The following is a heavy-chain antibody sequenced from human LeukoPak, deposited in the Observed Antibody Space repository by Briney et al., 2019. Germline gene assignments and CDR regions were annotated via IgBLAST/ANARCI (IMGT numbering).Heavy chain of an antibody. D-gene: IGHD1-26*01. CDR2: ISWNSGSI. CDR3: AKDIEWELRFPFDY. V-gene: IGHV3-9*01. J-gene: IGHJ4*02. CDR1: GFTFSSYA. Sequence: PGGSLRLSCAASGFTFSSYAMHWVRQAPGKGLEWVSGISWNSGSIGYADSVKGRFTISRDNAKNSLYLQMNSLRAEDTASYYCAKDIEWELRFPFDYWGQGTLVTVSS.